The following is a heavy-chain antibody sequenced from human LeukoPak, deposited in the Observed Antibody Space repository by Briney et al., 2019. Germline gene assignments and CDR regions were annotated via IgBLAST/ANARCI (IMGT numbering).Heavy chain of an antibody. CDR2: INHSGST. Sequence: SETLSLTCAVYGGSFSGYYWIWIRQPPGKGLEWIGEINHSGSTNYNPSLKSRVTISVDTSKNQFSLKLSSVTAADTAVYYCARGRPRITMIVVVRGTYFDYWGQGTLVTVSS. CDR1: GGSFSGYY. D-gene: IGHD3-22*01. J-gene: IGHJ4*02. V-gene: IGHV4-34*01. CDR3: ARGRPRITMIVVVRGTYFDY.